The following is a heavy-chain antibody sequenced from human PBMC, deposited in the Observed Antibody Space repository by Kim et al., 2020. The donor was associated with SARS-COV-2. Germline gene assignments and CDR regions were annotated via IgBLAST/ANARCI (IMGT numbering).Heavy chain of an antibody. CDR1: GFTFSSYG. CDR3: AKEVGGYLRGVINGMDV. J-gene: IGHJ6*02. D-gene: IGHD3-10*01. V-gene: IGHV3-33*06. Sequence: GGSLRLSCAASGFTFSSYGMHWVRQAPGKGLEWVAVIWYDGSNKYYADSVKGRFTISRDNSKNTLYLQMNSLRAEDTAVYYCAKEVGGYLRGVINGMDVWGQGTTVTVSS. CDR2: IWYDGSNK.